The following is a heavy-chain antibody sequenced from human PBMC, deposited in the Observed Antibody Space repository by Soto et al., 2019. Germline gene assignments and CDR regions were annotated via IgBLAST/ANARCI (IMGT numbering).Heavy chain of an antibody. Sequence: SETLSLTCTVSGGSISSYYWSWIRQPPGKGLEWIGYIYYSGSTNYNPSLKSRVTISVDTSKNQFSLKLSSVTAADTAVYYCSRLGSYYDFWSGYHYYYYMDVWGKGTTVTVSS. CDR1: GGSISSYY. J-gene: IGHJ6*03. CDR3: SRLGSYYDFWSGYHYYYYMDV. D-gene: IGHD3-3*01. V-gene: IGHV4-59*01. CDR2: IYYSGST.